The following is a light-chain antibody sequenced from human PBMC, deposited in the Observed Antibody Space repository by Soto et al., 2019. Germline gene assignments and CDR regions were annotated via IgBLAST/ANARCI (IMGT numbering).Light chain of an antibody. Sequence: QSVLTQPPSASGTPGQMVTISCSRSSSNIGSKYLYWYQHLPGTAPKLLIYRNHQRPSGVPDRFSGSRSGTSASLAISGLRSEDEATYYCAAWDDSLSRWVFGGGTKVTVL. CDR1: SSNIGSKY. V-gene: IGLV1-47*01. CDR3: AAWDDSLSRWV. CDR2: RNH. J-gene: IGLJ3*02.